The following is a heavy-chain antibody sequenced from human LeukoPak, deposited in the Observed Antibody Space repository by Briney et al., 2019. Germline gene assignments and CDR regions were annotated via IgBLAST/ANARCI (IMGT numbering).Heavy chain of an antibody. Sequence: PSETLSLTCTVSGGSISSTTYYWGWIRQPPGKRLEWIGTIFHSGSTYHNPSLKSRLTISVDTSKNQFSLILSSVTAADTAVYYCAGQGYNYNTGRHNWFDPWGQGILVTVSS. V-gene: IGHV4-39*01. CDR2: IFHSGST. CDR1: GGSISSTTYY. J-gene: IGHJ5*02. D-gene: IGHD5-24*01. CDR3: AGQGYNYNTGRHNWFDP.